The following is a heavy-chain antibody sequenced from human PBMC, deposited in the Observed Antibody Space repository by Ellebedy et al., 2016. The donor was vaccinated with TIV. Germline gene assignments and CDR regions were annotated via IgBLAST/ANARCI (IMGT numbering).Heavy chain of an antibody. CDR2: IFSAADGGET. D-gene: IGHD1-1*01. CDR3: ATRVGEGIQLGGGFDS. J-gene: IGHJ4*02. V-gene: IGHV3-53*01. CDR1: GFTVTTNY. Sequence: PGGSLRLSCAASGFTVTTNYMNWVRQAPGKGLEWVSVIFSAADGGETHYADSVKGRFTISRDNSKNTLYLQMDGLRVEDTAVYFCATRVGEGIQLGGGFDSWGQGTLVTVSS.